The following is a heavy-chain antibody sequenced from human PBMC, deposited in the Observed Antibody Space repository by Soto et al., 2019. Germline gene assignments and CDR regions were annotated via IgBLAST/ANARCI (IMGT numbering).Heavy chain of an antibody. CDR1: GYTFTSYG. V-gene: IGHV1-18*01. D-gene: IGHD3-22*01. CDR2: ISAYNGNT. J-gene: IGHJ4*02. Sequence: ASVKVSCKASGYTFTSYGIRWVRQAPGQGLEWMGWISAYNGNTNYAQKLQGRVTMTTDTSTSTAYMELRSLRSDDTAVYYCARNYYDSSGYYSLDYWGQGTLVTVSS. CDR3: ARNYYDSSGYYSLDY.